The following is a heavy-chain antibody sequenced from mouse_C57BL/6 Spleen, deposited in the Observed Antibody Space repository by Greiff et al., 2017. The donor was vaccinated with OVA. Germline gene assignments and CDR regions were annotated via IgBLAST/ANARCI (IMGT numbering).Heavy chain of an antibody. CDR2: IYPGSGST. CDR3: ARDGDGNYVGFAD. V-gene: IGHV1-55*01. D-gene: IGHD2-1*01. CDR1: GYTFTSYW. Sequence: QVQLQQPGAELVKPGASVKMSCKASGYTFTSYWITWVKQRPGQGLEWIGDIYPGSGSTNYNEKFKSKATLTVDTSSSTAYMQLSSLTSEDSAVYYCARDGDGNYVGFADWGQGTLVTVSA. J-gene: IGHJ3*01.